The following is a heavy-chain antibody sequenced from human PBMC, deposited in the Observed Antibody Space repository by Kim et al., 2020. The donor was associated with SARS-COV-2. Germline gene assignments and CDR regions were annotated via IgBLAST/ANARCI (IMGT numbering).Heavy chain of an antibody. J-gene: IGHJ4*02. D-gene: IGHD6-19*01. Sequence: GGSLRLSCAAFGFTFSSYGMHWVRQAPGKGLEWVAVIWYDGSNKYYADSVKGRFTISRDNSKNTLYLQMNSLRAEDTAVYYCARDLGFSSDGSGYWGQGTLVTVSS. CDR3: ARDLGFSSDGSGY. CDR2: IWYDGSNK. V-gene: IGHV3-33*01. CDR1: GFTFSSYG.